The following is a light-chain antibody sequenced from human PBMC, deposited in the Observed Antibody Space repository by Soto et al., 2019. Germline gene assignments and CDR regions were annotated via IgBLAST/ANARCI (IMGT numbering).Light chain of an antibody. CDR1: SSNIGNYF. J-gene: IGLJ2*01. Sequence: QSVLTQPPSASGTPGQRVTIFFAGSSSNIGNYFVYWYQQLPGTAPKLLIFSNNERPSGVPDRFSGSKSGTSASLAISGLRSVDEADYYCAVWDDSLNGVVFGGGTKVTVL. V-gene: IGLV1-47*01. CDR3: AVWDDSLNGVV. CDR2: SNN.